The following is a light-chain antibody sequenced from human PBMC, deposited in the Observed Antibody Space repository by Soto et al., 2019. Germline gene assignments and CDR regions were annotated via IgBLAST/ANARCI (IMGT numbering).Light chain of an antibody. Sequence: QSVLRQPPSASGSPGQRVTISCYESSGNFRTNYVFCVHVLPGTAPELLLYTITHPPSDVPVRFSGSMSRTSASLAISGLRPLYEADYYCAASDDSLRAYAVFRGGPQLTDL. CDR2: TIT. V-gene: IGLV1-47*01. J-gene: IGLJ2*01. CDR1: SGNFRTNY. CDR3: AASDDSLRAYAV.